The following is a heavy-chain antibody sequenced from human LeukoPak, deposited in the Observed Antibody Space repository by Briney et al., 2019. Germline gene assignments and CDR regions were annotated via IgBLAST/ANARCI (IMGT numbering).Heavy chain of an antibody. Sequence: SVKVSCKASGVTFSADAISWVREAPGQGVKWMGGMIAIFGTANYAQKFQGRVTITADESSSRAYRELSSVRSGETAVYYCARVHYASSGYYSFDYWGQGTLVTVSS. CDR3: ARVHYASSGYYSFDY. J-gene: IGHJ4*02. D-gene: IGHD3-22*01. V-gene: IGHV1-69*13. CDR2: MIAIFGTA. CDR1: GVTFSADA.